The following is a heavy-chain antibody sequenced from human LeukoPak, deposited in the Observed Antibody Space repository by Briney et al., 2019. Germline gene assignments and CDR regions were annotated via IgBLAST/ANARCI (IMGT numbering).Heavy chain of an antibody. V-gene: IGHV3-15*07. J-gene: IGHJ4*02. CDR2: IKPKTDGETT. Sequence: GGSLRLSCVASGFTFSNAYMNWVRQAPGKGLEWVGRIKPKTDGETTECAAPVKDRFSISRDDSKSMMYLQMNSLKTEDTAVYYCITPLPYSAQGGQGTLVTVSS. D-gene: IGHD2-21*01. CDR1: GFTFSNAY. CDR3: ITPLPYSAQ.